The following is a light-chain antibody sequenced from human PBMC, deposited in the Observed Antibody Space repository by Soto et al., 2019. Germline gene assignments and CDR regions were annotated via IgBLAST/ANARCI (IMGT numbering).Light chain of an antibody. J-gene: IGLJ2*01. V-gene: IGLV1-51*01. Sequence: QSVLTQPPSVSAAPGQTVTISCSGSSSNIGSNDVSWYQQFPGTAPKLVIYDNYKRPSGIPDRFSGSKSGTSATLAITGLQTGDEADYYCGTWDSSLTVPVIFGGGTKVTVL. CDR1: SSNIGSND. CDR3: GTWDSSLTVPVI. CDR2: DNY.